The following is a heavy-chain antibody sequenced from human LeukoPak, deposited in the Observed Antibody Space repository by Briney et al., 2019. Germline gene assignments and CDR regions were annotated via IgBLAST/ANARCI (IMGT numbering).Heavy chain of an antibody. V-gene: IGHV3-23*01. Sequence: AGSLRLSCAASGCTFSSYAMSWVRQAPGKGLEWVSAISCSGGSTYYADLVKGRFTISRDNSKNTLHRQMYSLRAEETAVYYVAKDNSSGSNCAYYFDYWGQGTLVTVSS. D-gene: IGHD1-26*01. J-gene: IGHJ4*02. CDR3: AKDNSSGSNCAYYFDY. CDR1: GCTFSSYA. CDR2: ISCSGGST.